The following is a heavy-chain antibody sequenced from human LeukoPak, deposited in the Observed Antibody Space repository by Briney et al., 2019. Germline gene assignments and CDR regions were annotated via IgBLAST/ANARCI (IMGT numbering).Heavy chain of an antibody. D-gene: IGHD6-19*01. CDR3: AKDQGSGWYAHPFDY. V-gene: IGHV3-30*18. CDR1: GFTFSSYG. CDR2: ISYDGSNK. Sequence: GGSLRLSCAASGFTFSSYGMLWVRQAPGKGLEWVAVISYDGSNKYYADSVKGRFTISRDNSKNTLYLQMNSLRAEDTAVYYCAKDQGSGWYAHPFDYWGQGTLVTVSS. J-gene: IGHJ4*02.